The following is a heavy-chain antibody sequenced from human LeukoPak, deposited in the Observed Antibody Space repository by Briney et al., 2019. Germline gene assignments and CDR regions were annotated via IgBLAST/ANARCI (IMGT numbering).Heavy chain of an antibody. V-gene: IGHV3-30*03. CDR2: ILYDGSNK. J-gene: IGHJ3*02. Sequence: AGGSLRLSCAASGFTFSSYDLHWVRQAPGKGLEWVAGILYDGSNKDYADSVKGRFTISRDNSKNTLYLQMNSLRAEDTAVYYCARERWGDAFDIWGQGTMVTVSS. CDR3: ARERWGDAFDI. CDR1: GFTFSSYD. D-gene: IGHD3-16*01.